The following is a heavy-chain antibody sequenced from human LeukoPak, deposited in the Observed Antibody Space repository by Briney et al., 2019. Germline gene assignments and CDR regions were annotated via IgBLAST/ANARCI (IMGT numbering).Heavy chain of an antibody. V-gene: IGHV3-66*01. CDR1: GFTVSSNY. Sequence: PGGSLRLSCAASGFTVSSNYMSWVRQAPGKGLEWVSVIYSGGSTYYADSVKGRFTISRDNSKNTLYLQMNSLGAEDTAVYYCATSARTYIGSSLDYWGQGTLVTVSS. CDR3: ATSARTYIGSSLDY. J-gene: IGHJ4*02. D-gene: IGHD2-15*01. CDR2: IYSGGST.